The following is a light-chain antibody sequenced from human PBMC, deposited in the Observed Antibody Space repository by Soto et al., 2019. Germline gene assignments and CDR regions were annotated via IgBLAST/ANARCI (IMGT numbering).Light chain of an antibody. Sequence: DIQMTQSPSTLSASVGDTVTITCRASQSISSWLAWYQQKPGKAPKVLIYKASSLESGVPSRFSGSGSGREFTLTIISLQPDDSATYYCQQYQSLWTFGQGTKVEIK. J-gene: IGKJ1*01. CDR3: QQYQSLWT. CDR2: KAS. CDR1: QSISSW. V-gene: IGKV1-5*03.